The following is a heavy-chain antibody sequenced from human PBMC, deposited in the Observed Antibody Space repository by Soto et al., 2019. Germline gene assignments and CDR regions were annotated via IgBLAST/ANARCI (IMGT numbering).Heavy chain of an antibody. CDR3: ARRDSYGHFDY. V-gene: IGHV4-59*08. J-gene: IGHJ4*02. CDR2: IYNSGST. D-gene: IGHD5-18*01. Sequence: QVQLQESGPGLVKPSETLSLTCTVSGASISSSYWSCIRQPPGKGLEWIGYIYNSGSTNYNHSLKSRVTISVDTSKNQCSLKLSSVTAADTAVYYCARRDSYGHFDYWGQGTLVTVSS. CDR1: GASISSSY.